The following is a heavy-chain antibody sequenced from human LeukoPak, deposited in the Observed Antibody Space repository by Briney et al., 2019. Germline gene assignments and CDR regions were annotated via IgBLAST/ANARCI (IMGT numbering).Heavy chain of an antibody. CDR1: GFTFSNYW. CDR3: ARQGDDY. Sequence: GSLRLSCVASGFTFSNYWMSWVRQAPGKGLECVANIKEDGSEKYYVDSVKGRFTISRDNAKNSLYLQMNSLRAEDTAVYYCARQGDDYWGHGTLVTVSS. D-gene: IGHD3-16*01. J-gene: IGHJ4*01. CDR2: IKEDGSEK. V-gene: IGHV3-7*01.